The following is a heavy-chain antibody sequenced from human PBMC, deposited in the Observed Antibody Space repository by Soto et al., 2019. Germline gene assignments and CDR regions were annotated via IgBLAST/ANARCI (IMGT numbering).Heavy chain of an antibody. V-gene: IGHV4-39*01. CDR2: VYYRGRS. D-gene: IGHD4-4*01. Sequence: SETLSLTCTVSGGSVTNSSYYWGWIRQSPGKGLEWIGSVYYRGRSYSQSSVNSLVTISVDTSKNQFSLNLNAVTASDTAGYFCVSQRTTVITQDYFDYWGPGALVTVSS. CDR1: GGSVTNSSYY. CDR3: VSQRTTVITQDYFDY. J-gene: IGHJ4*02.